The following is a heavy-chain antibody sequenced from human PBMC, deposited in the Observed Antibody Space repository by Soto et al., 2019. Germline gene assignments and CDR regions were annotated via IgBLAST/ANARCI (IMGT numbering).Heavy chain of an antibody. Sequence: EVQLVESGGGLVKPGGSLRLSCAASGFTFSNAWMSWVRQAPGKGLEWVGRIKSKTDGGTTDYAAPVKGRFTISRDDSKNTLYLQMNSLKTEDTAVYYCTASPLGQRGYYFYWGQGTLVTVSS. CDR1: GFTFSNAW. D-gene: IGHD3-3*01. CDR3: TASPLGQRGYYFY. CDR2: IKSKTDGGTT. V-gene: IGHV3-15*01. J-gene: IGHJ4*02.